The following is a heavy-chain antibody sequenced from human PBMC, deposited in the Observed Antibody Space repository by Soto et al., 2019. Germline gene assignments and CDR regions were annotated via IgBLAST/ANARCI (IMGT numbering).Heavy chain of an antibody. Sequence: QVQLVQSGGEVKKPGSSVKVSCKAPGGTFGSYAFSWVRQAPGQGLEWMGGIIPVSGAAHYAQKFQGRVTITADESTSTAYMELSSLSSQDTAVYYCATALGCRSTSCTLDYWGQGTRVIVSS. J-gene: IGHJ4*02. CDR2: IIPVSGAA. CDR1: GGTFGSYA. D-gene: IGHD2-2*01. V-gene: IGHV1-69*01. CDR3: ATALGCRSTSCTLDY.